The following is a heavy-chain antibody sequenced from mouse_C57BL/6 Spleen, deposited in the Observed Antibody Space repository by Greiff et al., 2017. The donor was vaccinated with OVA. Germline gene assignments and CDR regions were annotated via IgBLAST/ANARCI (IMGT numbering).Heavy chain of an antibody. Sequence: DVQLQESGPGLVKPSQSLSLTCSVTGYSITSGYYWNWIRQFPGNKLEWMGYISYDGSNNYNPSLKNRISITRDTSKNQFFLKLNSVTTEDTATYYCARGGLGYFDVWGTGTTVTVSS. CDR1: GYSITSGYY. J-gene: IGHJ1*03. CDR2: ISYDGSN. CDR3: ARGGLGYFDV. V-gene: IGHV3-6*01. D-gene: IGHD3-3*01.